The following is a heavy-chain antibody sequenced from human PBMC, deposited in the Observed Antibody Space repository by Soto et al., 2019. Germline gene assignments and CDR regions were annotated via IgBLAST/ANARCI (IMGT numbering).Heavy chain of an antibody. J-gene: IGHJ4*02. CDR3: AKDRPRIVVVPAATPFDY. CDR1: GFTFSSYA. D-gene: IGHD2-2*01. Sequence: VQLVESGGGVVQPGRSLRLSCAASGFTFSSYAMSWVRQAPGKGLEWVSAISGSGGSTYYADSVKGRFTISRDNSKNTLYLQMNSLRAEDTAVYYCAKDRPRIVVVPAATPFDYWGQGTLVTVSS. CDR2: ISGSGGST. V-gene: IGHV3-23*04.